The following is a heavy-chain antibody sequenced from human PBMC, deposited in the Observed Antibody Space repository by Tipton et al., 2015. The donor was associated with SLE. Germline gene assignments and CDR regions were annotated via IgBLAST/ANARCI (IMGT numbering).Heavy chain of an antibody. V-gene: IGHV3-15*01. CDR1: GFTFGDYA. CDR3: TTVDYYYYGMDV. J-gene: IGHJ6*02. CDR2: IKSKTDGGTT. Sequence: SLRLSCTSSGFTFGDYAMSWVRQAPGKGLEWVGRIKSKTDGGTTDYAAPVKGRFTISRDDSKNTLYLQMNSLKTEDTAVYYCTTVDYYYYGMDVWGQGTTVTVSS.